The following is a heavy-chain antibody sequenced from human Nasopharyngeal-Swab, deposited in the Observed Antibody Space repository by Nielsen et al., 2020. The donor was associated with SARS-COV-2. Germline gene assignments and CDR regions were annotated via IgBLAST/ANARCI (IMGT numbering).Heavy chain of an antibody. D-gene: IGHD2-15*01. CDR1: GFTFSSYW. J-gene: IGHJ4*02. CDR2: ISSSGSTI. Sequence: GESLKISCAASGFTFSSYWMSWVRQAPGKGLEWVSYISSSGSTIYYADSVKGRFTISRDNAKNSLYLQMNSLRAEDTAVYYCASLVVASYFDYWGQGTLVTVSS. CDR3: ASLVVASYFDY. V-gene: IGHV3-48*04.